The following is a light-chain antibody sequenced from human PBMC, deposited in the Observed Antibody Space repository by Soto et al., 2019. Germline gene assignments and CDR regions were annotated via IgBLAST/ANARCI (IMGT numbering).Light chain of an antibody. CDR1: QTVSSF. Sequence: VLTQSPATLSLSPGERATLSCRASQTVSSFLAWYQQKPGQAPRLLIHDSSDRATGIPARFSGSGSGTDFTLTISSLEPEDVAVYYCQQRSNWPPTFGGGTKVDIK. V-gene: IGKV3-11*01. CDR3: QQRSNWPPT. CDR2: DSS. J-gene: IGKJ4*01.